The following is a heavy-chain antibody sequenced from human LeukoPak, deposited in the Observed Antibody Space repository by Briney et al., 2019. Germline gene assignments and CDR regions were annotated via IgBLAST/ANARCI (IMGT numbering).Heavy chain of an antibody. CDR1: GGSISSSSYY. Sequence: SETLSLTCTVSGGSISSSSYYWGWIRQPPGKGLEWIGRIYTSGSTNYNPSLKSRVTISVDTSKNQFSLKLSSVTAADTAVYYCARGPYYDFWSGYPFFDYWGQGTLVTVSS. J-gene: IGHJ4*02. CDR2: IYTSGST. V-gene: IGHV4-39*07. D-gene: IGHD3-3*01. CDR3: ARGPYYDFWSGYPFFDY.